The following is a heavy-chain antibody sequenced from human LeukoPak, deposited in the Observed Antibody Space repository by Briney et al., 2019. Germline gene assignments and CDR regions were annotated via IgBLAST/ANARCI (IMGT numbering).Heavy chain of an antibody. V-gene: IGHV4-61*02. Sequence: SETLSLTCTVSGDSISSGTYYWSWIRQPAGQGLEWIGRIYTTGSTNYNPSLKSRVTISVDTSKNQFSLKLSSVTAADTAVYYCAREAPKGYYDSGSQGFDPWGQGTLVTVSS. CDR3: AREAPKGYYDSGSQGFDP. CDR1: GDSISSGTYY. D-gene: IGHD3-10*01. CDR2: IYTTGST. J-gene: IGHJ5*02.